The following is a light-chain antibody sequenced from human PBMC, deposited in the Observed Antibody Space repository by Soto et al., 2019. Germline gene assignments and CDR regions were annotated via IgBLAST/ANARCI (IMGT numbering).Light chain of an antibody. J-gene: IGKJ1*01. CDR1: QSVDSW. Sequence: DIQMTQSPSTLSASIGDRVTITCRASQSVDSWLAWYQQQPGKAPKLLIYRASTLQTGVPSRFSGTGSGTQFTHTISILQPDDFATYYCQHYNDYSRVFGQGTKVEIK. CDR3: QHYNDYSRV. V-gene: IGKV1-5*03. CDR2: RAS.